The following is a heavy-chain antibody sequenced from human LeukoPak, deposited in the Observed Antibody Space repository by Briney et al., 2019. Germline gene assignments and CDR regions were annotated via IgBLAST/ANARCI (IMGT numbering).Heavy chain of an antibody. D-gene: IGHD6-19*01. CDR1: GFTFSDYY. V-gene: IGHV3-20*04. CDR3: ARGWQWLPAAYYFDY. CDR2: INWNVGST. Sequence: GGSLRLSCAASGFTFSDYYMSWVRQAPGKGLEWVSGINWNVGSTGYADSVKGRFTISRDNAKNSLYLQMKSLRAEDTALYYCARGWQWLPAAYYFDYWGQGALVTVSS. J-gene: IGHJ4*02.